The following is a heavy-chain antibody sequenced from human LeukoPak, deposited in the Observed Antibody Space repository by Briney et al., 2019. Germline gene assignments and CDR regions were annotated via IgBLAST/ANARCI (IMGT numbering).Heavy chain of an antibody. V-gene: IGHV4-59*11. CDR2: IYYSGST. CDR1: GGSISSHY. J-gene: IGHJ3*02. CDR3: VTGLGGSGPGTGFDAFDI. D-gene: IGHD3-10*01. Sequence: SETLSLACTVSGGSISSHYWSWIRQPPGKGLEWIGGIYYSGSTNYNPSLKSRVTISVDTSKNQFSLKLSSVTAADTAVYYCVTGLGGSGPGTGFDAFDIWGQGTMVTVSS.